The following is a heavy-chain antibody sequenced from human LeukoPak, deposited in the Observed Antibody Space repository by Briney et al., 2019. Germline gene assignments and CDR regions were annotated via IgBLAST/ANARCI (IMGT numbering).Heavy chain of an antibody. D-gene: IGHD6-6*01. Sequence: SETLSLTCTVSGDSISSHYWSWIRQPPGRGLEWIGYIHYSGSTNYNPSLRSRDTISLDTSKAHFSLILSSVTAADTAVYVCARGSYSSSSFRLDPWGQGTLVTVSS. CDR2: IHYSGST. CDR1: GDSISSHY. CDR3: ARGSYSSSSFRLDP. J-gene: IGHJ5*02. V-gene: IGHV4-59*11.